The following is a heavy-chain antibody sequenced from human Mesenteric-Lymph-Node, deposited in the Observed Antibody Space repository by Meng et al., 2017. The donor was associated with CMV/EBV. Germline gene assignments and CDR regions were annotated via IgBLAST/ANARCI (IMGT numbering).Heavy chain of an antibody. V-gene: IGHV7-4-1*02. CDR3: ARGGFSNSGCFDY. J-gene: IGHJ4*02. CDR1: GYTFKTYA. D-gene: IGHD6-13*01. Sequence: KTSGYTFKTYAMNWVRQAPGQGLELMGWIDTKTGNPTYAQGFTGRFVISLDTSVSTTYLQISSLKTEDSAVYFCARGGFSNSGCFDYWGQGTLVTVSS. CDR2: IDTKTGNP.